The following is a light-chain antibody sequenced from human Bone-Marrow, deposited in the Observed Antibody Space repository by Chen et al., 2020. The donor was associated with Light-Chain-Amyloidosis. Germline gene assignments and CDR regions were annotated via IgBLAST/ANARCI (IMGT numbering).Light chain of an antibody. CDR1: QTISSNY. J-gene: IGKJ4*01. Sequence: IVLTQSPVTLSLSPGEGANLSCRASQTISSNYLTWYQQKFGQAPRLLIYGSSSRATGIPDRFTGSGSGTDFTLTINRLEPEDFAMYYCQQYGTSPLTFGGGTKVGIK. CDR3: QQYGTSPLT. CDR2: GSS. V-gene: IGKV3-20*01.